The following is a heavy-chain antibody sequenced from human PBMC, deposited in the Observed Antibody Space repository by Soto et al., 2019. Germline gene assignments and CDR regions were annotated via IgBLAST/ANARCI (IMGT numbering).Heavy chain of an antibody. V-gene: IGHV4-34*01. CDR2: INHNGVT. CDR3: ARHRSGGYDFDF. D-gene: IGHD5-12*01. Sequence: QVQLQQWGAGLLKPSETLSLTCGVYSGSFSAYYWSWIRQPPGKGLEWIGEINHNGVTIYNPSLKRRLTISVDTSKNQVSLKLSSVTAADTAVYYCARHRSGGYDFDFWGQGTLVTVSS. J-gene: IGHJ4*02. CDR1: SGSFSAYY.